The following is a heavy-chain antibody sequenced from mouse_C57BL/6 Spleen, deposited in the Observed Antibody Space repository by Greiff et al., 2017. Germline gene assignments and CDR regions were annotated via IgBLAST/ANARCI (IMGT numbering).Heavy chain of an antibody. Sequence: VQLVESGAELVKPGASVKISCKASGYAFSSYWMNWVKQRPGKGLEWIGQIYPGDGDTNYNGKFKGKATLTADKSSSTAYMQLSSLTSEDSAVYFCAVYYDYPYYAMDYWGQGTSVTVSS. CDR2: IYPGDGDT. V-gene: IGHV1-80*01. CDR1: GYAFSSYW. D-gene: IGHD2-4*01. J-gene: IGHJ4*01. CDR3: AVYYDYPYYAMDY.